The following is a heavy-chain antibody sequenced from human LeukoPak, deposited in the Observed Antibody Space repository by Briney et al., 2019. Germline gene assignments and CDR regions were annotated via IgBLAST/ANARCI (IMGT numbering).Heavy chain of an antibody. V-gene: IGHV3-21*01. CDR2: ISSSSSYI. CDR3: ARDLKRRVYYDSSGSDDAFDI. CDR1: GFTFSSYS. Sequence: GGSLRLSCAASGFTFSSYSMNWVRQAPGKGLEWVSSISSSSSYIYYADSVKGRFTISRDNAKNSLYLQMNSLRAEDKAVYYCARDLKRRVYYDSSGSDDAFDIWGQGTMVTVSS. J-gene: IGHJ3*02. D-gene: IGHD3-22*01.